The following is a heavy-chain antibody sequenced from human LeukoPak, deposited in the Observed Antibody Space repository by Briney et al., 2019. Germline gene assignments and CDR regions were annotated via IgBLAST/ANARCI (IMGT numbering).Heavy chain of an antibody. CDR1: GYTFTNYY. CDR3: ARALGDIVVVPAAVGAFDI. J-gene: IGHJ3*02. CDR2: INPSGGST. D-gene: IGHD2-2*01. V-gene: IGHV1-46*01. Sequence: ASVKVSCKASGYTFTNYYMHWVRQAPGQALEWMGIINPSGGSTTYAQKFQGRVTMTRDTSTSTVYMELSSLRSEDTAVYYCARALGDIVVVPAAVGAFDIWGQGTLVTVSS.